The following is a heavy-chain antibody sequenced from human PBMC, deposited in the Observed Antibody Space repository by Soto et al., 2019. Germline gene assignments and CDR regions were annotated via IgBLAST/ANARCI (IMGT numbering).Heavy chain of an antibody. V-gene: IGHV4-34*01. CDR3: TRGLFSGSSYSGSWYYFDS. CDR2: INHSGSS. CDR1: GGSFSGYI. Sequence: SETLSLTCAVSGGSFSGYIWTWTRQTPGKGLQWIGQINHSGSSIYNPSLKNRVTISTMSNNKFSLELSSVTAADTAVYYCTRGLFSGSSYSGSWYYFDSWGQGTMVTVSS. D-gene: IGHD1-26*01. J-gene: IGHJ4*02.